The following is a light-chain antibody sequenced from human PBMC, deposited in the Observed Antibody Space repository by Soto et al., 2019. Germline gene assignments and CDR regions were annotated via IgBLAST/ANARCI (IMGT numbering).Light chain of an antibody. Sequence: DIQLTQSPSSLSASVGDRIAITCHASQDINNFLNWYQQKPGEAPRVLIYDASNLEAGVPSRFSGSGSGTDFTFTISSLKPEDIATYYCQQYDNLPITFGQGTRLEIK. J-gene: IGKJ5*01. CDR1: QDINNF. CDR2: DAS. V-gene: IGKV1-33*01. CDR3: QQYDNLPIT.